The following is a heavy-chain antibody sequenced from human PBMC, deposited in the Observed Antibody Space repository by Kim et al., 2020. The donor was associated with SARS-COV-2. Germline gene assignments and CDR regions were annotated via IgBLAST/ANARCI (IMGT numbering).Heavy chain of an antibody. Sequence: GGSLRLSCAASGFTFSSYAMSWVRQAPGKGLEWVSVIYSGGSSTYYADSVKGRFTISRDNSKNTLYLQMNSLRAEDTAVYYCAKELVGAPDFWGQGTLVTVSS. CDR1: GFTFSSYA. CDR3: AKELVGAPDF. V-gene: IGHV3-23*03. D-gene: IGHD1-26*01. CDR2: IYSGGSST. J-gene: IGHJ4*02.